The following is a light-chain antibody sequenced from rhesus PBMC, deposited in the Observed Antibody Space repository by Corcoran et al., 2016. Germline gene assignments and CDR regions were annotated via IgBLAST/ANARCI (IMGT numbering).Light chain of an antibody. CDR3: PQHNSYPRT. Sequence: DIQMTQSPSSLSASVGDTVTITCRASQDINNSLAWYQQKPGKAPKPLISFASNLESGVPSRISGSGSGTDFTLTTSRLQPEDFATEYCPQHNSYPRTFGRGAKVEIK. CDR2: FAS. CDR1: QDINNS. J-gene: IGKJ1*01. V-gene: IGKV1S14*01.